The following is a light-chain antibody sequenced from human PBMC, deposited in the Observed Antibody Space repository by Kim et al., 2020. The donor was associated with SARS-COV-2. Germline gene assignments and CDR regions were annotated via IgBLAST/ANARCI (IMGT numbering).Light chain of an antibody. J-gene: IGLJ1*01. CDR3: AAWHDSLNGYV. CDR2: SNS. CDR1: TTNVGSYA. V-gene: IGLV1-44*01. Sequence: GRSVAFSSAGSTTNVGSYAVNWYQQLPGTAPKLLIYSNSQRPSGVPDRFSGSKSGTSASLAISGLQAEDEADYYCAAWHDSLNGYVFGGGTKLTVL.